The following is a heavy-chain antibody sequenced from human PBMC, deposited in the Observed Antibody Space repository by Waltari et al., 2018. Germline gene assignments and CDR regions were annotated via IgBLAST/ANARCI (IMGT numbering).Heavy chain of an antibody. D-gene: IGHD2-15*01. V-gene: IGHV7-4-1*02. CDR3: ARDGYCSGGTCGWFDP. CDR1: GYTFTGYG. CDR2: INTNTGNP. Sequence: QVQLVQSGSELKKPGASVKVSCKASGYTFTGYGLNWVRQAPGQGLEWMGWINTNTGNPTYAKGFGRRFVFSLDTSVSTAYLQISSLKAEDTAVYYCARDGYCSGGTCGWFDPWGQGTLVTVSS. J-gene: IGHJ5*02.